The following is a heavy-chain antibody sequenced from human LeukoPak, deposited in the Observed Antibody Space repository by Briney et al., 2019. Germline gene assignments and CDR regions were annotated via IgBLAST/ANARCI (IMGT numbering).Heavy chain of an antibody. CDR2: ISGSGGST. CDR3: AKDVRGYSYGFDY. Sequence: GGSLSLSCAASGFTFSSYAMNWVRQAPGKGLEWVSAISGSGGSTYYADSVKGRFTISRDNSKNTLSLQMNSLRAEDTAVYFCAKDVRGYSYGFDYWGQGTLVTVSS. CDR1: GFTFSSYA. V-gene: IGHV3-23*01. D-gene: IGHD5-18*01. J-gene: IGHJ4*02.